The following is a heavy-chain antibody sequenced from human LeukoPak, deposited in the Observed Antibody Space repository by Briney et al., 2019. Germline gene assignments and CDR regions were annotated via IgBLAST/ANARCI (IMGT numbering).Heavy chain of an antibody. CDR3: AKNVKSSGWYSDY. J-gene: IGHJ4*02. D-gene: IGHD6-19*01. Sequence: GGSLRLSCAASGFTFSSYSMNWFPQAPGKGLEWVSAISGSGGSTSYADPVKGRFTISRDNSKTTLYLQMNSLRVEDTAVYYCAKNVKSSGWYSDYWGQGTLVTVSS. CDR1: GFTFSSYS. CDR2: ISGSGGST. V-gene: IGHV3-23*01.